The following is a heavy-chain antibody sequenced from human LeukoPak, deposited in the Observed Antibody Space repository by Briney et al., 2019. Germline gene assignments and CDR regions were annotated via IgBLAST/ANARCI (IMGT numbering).Heavy chain of an antibody. CDR1: RFPFSTSS. CDR2: ISSSGSTI. CDR3: ARGTYAFDY. V-gene: IGHV3-48*04. Sequence: GGSLRLSCAASRFPFSTSSMNWVRQAPGKGLEWVSYISSSGSTIFYAGSVRGRFTISRDNAKNSLYLQMNSLRAEDTAVYYCARGTYAFDYWGQGTLVTVSS. J-gene: IGHJ4*02. D-gene: IGHD3-16*01.